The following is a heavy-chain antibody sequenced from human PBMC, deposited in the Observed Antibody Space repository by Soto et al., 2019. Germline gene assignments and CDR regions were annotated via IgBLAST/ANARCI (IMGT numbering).Heavy chain of an antibody. D-gene: IGHD2-2*01. CDR2: ISAYNGNT. Sequence: ASVKVSCKASGYTFTSYGISWVRQAPGQGLEWMGWISAYNGNTNYAQKLQGRVTMTTDTSTSTAYMELRSLRSDDTAVYYCARDLEVYIVVVPAVDFDYWGQGTLVTVSS. J-gene: IGHJ4*02. CDR3: ARDLEVYIVVVPAVDFDY. V-gene: IGHV1-18*01. CDR1: GYTFTSYG.